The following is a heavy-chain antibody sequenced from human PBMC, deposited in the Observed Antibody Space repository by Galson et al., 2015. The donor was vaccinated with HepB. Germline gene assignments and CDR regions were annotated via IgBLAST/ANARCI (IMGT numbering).Heavy chain of an antibody. J-gene: IGHJ4*02. CDR3: AKPTRPQWLRDS. CDR2: ISSSSSYI. CDR1: GFTFSSYS. V-gene: IGHV3-21*01. D-gene: IGHD5-12*01. Sequence: SLRLSCAASGFTFSSYSMNWVRQAPGKGLEWVSSISSSSSYIYYADSVKGRFTISRDNAKNSLYLQMNSLRAEDTAVYYCAKPTRPQWLRDSWGQGTLVTVAS.